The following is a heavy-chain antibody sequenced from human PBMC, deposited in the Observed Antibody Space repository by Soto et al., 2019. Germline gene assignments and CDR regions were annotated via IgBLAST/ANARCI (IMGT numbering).Heavy chain of an antibody. CDR1: VYSTSSGYY. CDR2: VYHSGGS. Sequence: PSETLSLTCDVSVYSTSSGYYWVWIRQPPWKGLEWIGGVYHSGGSQYDPSLKTRVTISVDTSENQFSLKLTSVTAADTAVYYCATSPRDRRPEYWGQGTMVTVSS. V-gene: IGHV4-38-2*01. J-gene: IGHJ4*02. CDR3: ATSPRDRRPEY.